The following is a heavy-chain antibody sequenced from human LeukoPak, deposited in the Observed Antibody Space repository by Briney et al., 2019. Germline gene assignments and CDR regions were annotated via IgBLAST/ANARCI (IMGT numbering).Heavy chain of an antibody. CDR2: INGSGGST. CDR3: AKPLWFGELTSTSFDY. Sequence: GGSLRLSCAASGFTFSSYAMSWVRQAPGKGLEWVSAINGSGGSTYYADSVKGRFTISRDNSKNTLYLQMNSLRAEDTAVYYCAKPLWFGELTSTSFDYWGQGTLVTVSS. V-gene: IGHV3-23*01. CDR1: GFTFSSYA. J-gene: IGHJ4*02. D-gene: IGHD3-10*01.